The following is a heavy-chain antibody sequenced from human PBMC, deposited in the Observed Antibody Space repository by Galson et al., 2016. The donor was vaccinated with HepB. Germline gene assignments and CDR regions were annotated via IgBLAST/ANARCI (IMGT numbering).Heavy chain of an antibody. CDR1: GGSVYSHDYY. V-gene: IGHV4-61*02. CDR2: VDASGST. CDR3: AREGRSYYRNWFDP. J-gene: IGHJ5*02. Sequence: TLSLTCRVSGGSVYSHDYYWTWIRQPPGKGLEWIGRVDASGSTNYNPSLKGRVTILLDTSKNQISLELTSVSAVDTAVYFCAREGRSYYRNWFDPWGQGILVTVSS. D-gene: IGHD3-10*01.